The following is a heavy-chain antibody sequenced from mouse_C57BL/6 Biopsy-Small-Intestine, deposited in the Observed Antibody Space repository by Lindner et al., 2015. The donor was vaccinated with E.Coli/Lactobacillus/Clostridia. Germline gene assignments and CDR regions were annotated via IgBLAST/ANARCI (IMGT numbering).Heavy chain of an antibody. V-gene: IGHV1-59*01. D-gene: IGHD2-1*01. CDR3: ARAYGSGSHYIYGMEV. Sequence: SVKVSCKASGYTFTSYYMHWVRQAPGHGLEWMGVINPSGGITAYAQMFQGRVTMTRDTSTSTVYMELSSLRSEDTAVYYCARAYGSGSHYIYGMEVWGQGTTVTVSS. CDR1: GYTFTSYY. CDR2: INPSGGIT. J-gene: IGHJ1*01.